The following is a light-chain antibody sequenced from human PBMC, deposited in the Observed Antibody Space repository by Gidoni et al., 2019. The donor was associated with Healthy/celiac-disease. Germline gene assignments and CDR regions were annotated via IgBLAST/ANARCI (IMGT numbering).Light chain of an antibody. CDR3: QQYYSTPYT. Sequence: DIVMTQSPDSLAVSLGERATINCKSSQSVLYSSNNKNYLAWYQLKPGQPPKLLIYCASTRESGVPDRFSCSGSGTDFTLTISSLQAEDVAVYYCQQYYSTPYTFGQGTKLEIK. V-gene: IGKV4-1*01. J-gene: IGKJ2*01. CDR2: CAS. CDR1: QSVLYSSNNKNY.